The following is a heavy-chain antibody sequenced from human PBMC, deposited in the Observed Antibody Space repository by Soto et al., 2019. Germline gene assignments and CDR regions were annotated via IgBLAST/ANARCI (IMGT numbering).Heavy chain of an antibody. CDR1: GFTFSSYG. CDR2: IWYDGSNK. D-gene: IGHD4-4*01. Sequence: QVQLVESGGGVVQPGRSLRLSCAASGFTFSSYGMHWVRQAPGKGLERVAVIWYDGSNKYYADSVKGRFTISRDNSKDTLYLQMNSLRAEDTAVYYWARDTRDYSNYRYYYYGMDVWGQWTTVTVSS. CDR3: ARDTRDYSNYRYYYYGMDV. V-gene: IGHV3-33*01. J-gene: IGHJ6*02.